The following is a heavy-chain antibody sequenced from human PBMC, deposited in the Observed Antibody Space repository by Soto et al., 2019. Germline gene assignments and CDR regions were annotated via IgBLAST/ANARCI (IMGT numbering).Heavy chain of an antibody. V-gene: IGHV1-69*13. J-gene: IGHJ4*02. Sequence: ASVKVSCKASGGTFSSYANSWVRQAPGQGLEWMGGIIPIFGTANYAQKFQGRVTITADESTSTAYMELSSLRSEDTAVYYCARDRNGYNFDYWGQGTLVTVSS. CDR2: IIPIFGTA. D-gene: IGHD5-12*01. CDR3: ARDRNGYNFDY. CDR1: GGTFSSYA.